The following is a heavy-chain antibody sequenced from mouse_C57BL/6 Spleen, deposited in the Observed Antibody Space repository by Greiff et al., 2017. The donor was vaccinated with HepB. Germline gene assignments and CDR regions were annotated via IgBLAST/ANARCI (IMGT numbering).Heavy chain of an antibody. Sequence: VQLQQSGPGLVKPSQSLSLTCSVTGYSITSGYYWNWIRQFPGNKLEWMGYISYDGSNNYNPSLKNRISITRDTSKNQFFLKLNSVTTEDTATYYCARNYYGSRSGAMDYWGQGTSVTVSS. V-gene: IGHV3-6*01. J-gene: IGHJ4*01. D-gene: IGHD1-1*01. CDR2: ISYDGSN. CDR1: GYSITSGYY. CDR3: ARNYYGSRSGAMDY.